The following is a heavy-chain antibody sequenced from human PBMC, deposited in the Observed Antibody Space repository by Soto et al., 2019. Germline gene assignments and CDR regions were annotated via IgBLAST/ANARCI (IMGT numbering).Heavy chain of an antibody. J-gene: IGHJ3*01. CDR1: GFTFSSYA. D-gene: IGHD1-7*01. Sequence: QVQLVESGGGVVQPGRSLRLSCAASGFTFSSYAMHWVRQAPGKGLECVAVISYDGSNKYYADSVKGRFTISRDNSKNTLYLQMNSLRAEDTAGYYCARGVGDNWNYGDAFDLWGQGTMVTVSS. CDR2: ISYDGSNK. V-gene: IGHV3-30-3*01. CDR3: ARGVGDNWNYGDAFDL.